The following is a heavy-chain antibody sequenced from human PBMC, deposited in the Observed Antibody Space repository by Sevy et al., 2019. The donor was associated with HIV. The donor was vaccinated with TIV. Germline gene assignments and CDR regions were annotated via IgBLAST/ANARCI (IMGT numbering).Heavy chain of an antibody. CDR2: IKSKTDGGTT. Sequence: GGSLRLSCAASGFTFSNAWMSWVRQAPGKGLEWVGRIKSKTDGGTTDYAAPVKGRFTISRDDSKNTLYLQMNSLKTEDTAVYYFTTGVVVVPAAPTSYYGMDVWGQGTTVTVSS. D-gene: IGHD2-2*01. CDR3: TTGVVVVPAAPTSYYGMDV. V-gene: IGHV3-15*01. CDR1: GFTFSNAW. J-gene: IGHJ6*02.